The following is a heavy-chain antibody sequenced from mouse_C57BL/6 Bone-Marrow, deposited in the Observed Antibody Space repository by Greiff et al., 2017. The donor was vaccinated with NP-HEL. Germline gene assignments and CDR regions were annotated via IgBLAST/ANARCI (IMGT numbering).Heavy chain of an antibody. CDR1: GFNIKDYY. Sequence: VQLQQSGAELVKPGASVKLSCTASGFNIKDYYMHWVKQRTERGLEWIGRIDPEDGETKYAPHFQGKGTITADTTTNTAYLQSSSLTSEDTAVYYCASLLLRYLYYFDYWGQGTTLTVSS. V-gene: IGHV14-2*01. CDR2: IDPEDGET. D-gene: IGHD1-1*01. J-gene: IGHJ2*01. CDR3: ASLLLRYLYYFDY.